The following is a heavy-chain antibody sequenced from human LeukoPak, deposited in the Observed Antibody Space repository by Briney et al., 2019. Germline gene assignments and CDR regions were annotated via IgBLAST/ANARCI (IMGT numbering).Heavy chain of an antibody. V-gene: IGHV4-31*03. D-gene: IGHD6-6*01. CDR1: GGSISSGGYY. CDR2: IYYSGST. J-gene: IGHJ5*02. CDR3: ARVRIVRSTPQLGWFDP. Sequence: SETLSLTCTVSGGSISSGGYYWSWIRQHPGKGLEWMGYIYYSGSTYYNPSLKTRVTISVDTSKNQFSLNLSSVTAADTAVYYCARVRIVRSTPQLGWFDPWGQGALVTVSS.